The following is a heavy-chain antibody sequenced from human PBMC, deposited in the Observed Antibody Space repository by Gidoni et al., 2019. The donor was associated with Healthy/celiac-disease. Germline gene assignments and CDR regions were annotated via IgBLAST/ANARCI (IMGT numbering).Heavy chain of an antibody. CDR1: GFPFSSYS. D-gene: IGHD3-22*01. CDR3: ARHYGSSGYYPS. J-gene: IGHJ4*02. V-gene: IGHV3-48*02. Sequence: EVGLGESGGGLVQHGGSLGLSCAAPGFPFSSYSMNWVRQAPGKGLEWVSYISSSSSTIYYADSVKGRFTISRDNAKNSLYLQMNSLRDEDTAVYYCARHYGSSGYYPSWGQGTLVTVSS. CDR2: ISSSSSTI.